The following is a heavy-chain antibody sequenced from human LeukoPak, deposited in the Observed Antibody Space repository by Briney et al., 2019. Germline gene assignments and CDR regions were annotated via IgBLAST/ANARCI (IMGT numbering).Heavy chain of an antibody. Sequence: ASVKVSCKASGGIFSSYAISWVRQAPGQGLEWMGRIIPILGIANYARKFQGRVTITADKSTSTAYMELSSLRSEDTAVYYCARDTSLAAAAGDYWGQGTLVTVSS. CDR3: ARDTSLAAAAGDY. CDR1: GGIFSSYA. CDR2: IIPILGIA. J-gene: IGHJ4*02. V-gene: IGHV1-69*04. D-gene: IGHD6-13*01.